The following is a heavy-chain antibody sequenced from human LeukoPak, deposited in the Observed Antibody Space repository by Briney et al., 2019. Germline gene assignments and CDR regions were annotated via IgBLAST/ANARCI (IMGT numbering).Heavy chain of an antibody. V-gene: IGHV3-21*04. J-gene: IGHJ4*02. CDR2: ISSSSSYI. CDR3: AKDNSDYYDSSGYYVN. Sequence: GGSLRLSCAASGFTFSSYSMNWVRQAPGKGLEWVSSISSSSSYIYYADSVKGRFTISRDNAKNSLYLQMNSLRAEDTALYYCAKDNSDYYDSSGYYVNWGQGTLVTVSS. CDR1: GFTFSSYS. D-gene: IGHD3-22*01.